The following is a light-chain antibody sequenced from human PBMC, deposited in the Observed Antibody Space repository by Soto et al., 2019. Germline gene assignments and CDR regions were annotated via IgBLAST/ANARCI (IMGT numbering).Light chain of an antibody. CDR2: DVS. CDR1: SSDVGGYNY. J-gene: IGLJ1*01. CDR3: SSYTSSSNPLFV. Sequence: QSVLTQPASVSGSPGQSITISCTGTSSDVGGYNYVSWYQQHPGKAPKLMIYDVSSRPSGVSNRFSGSKSGNTASLTISGLQAEDEADYYCSSYTSSSNPLFVLGTGTKVTVL. V-gene: IGLV2-14*01.